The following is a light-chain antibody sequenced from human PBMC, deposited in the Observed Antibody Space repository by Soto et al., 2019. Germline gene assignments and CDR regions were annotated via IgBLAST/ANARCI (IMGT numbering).Light chain of an antibody. CDR1: SSNIGAGYD. J-gene: IGLJ2*01. CDR2: GNS. V-gene: IGLV1-40*01. CDR3: QSYDSSLIPQRVV. Sequence: QSVLTQPPSVSGAPGQRVTISCTGSSSNIGAGYDVHWYQQLPGTAPKLLIYGNSNRPSGVPDRFSGSKSGTSASLAITGLQAEDGADYYCQSYDSSLIPQRVVFGGGTKPTV.